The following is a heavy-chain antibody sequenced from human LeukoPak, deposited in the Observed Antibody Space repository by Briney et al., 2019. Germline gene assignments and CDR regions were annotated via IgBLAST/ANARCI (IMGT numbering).Heavy chain of an antibody. CDR3: TVWELLPTY. V-gene: IGHV3-15*01. J-gene: IGHJ4*02. CDR1: GFAFSNAW. D-gene: IGHD1-26*01. Sequence: PGGSLRLSCAASGFAFSNAWMSWVRQAPGKGLEWVGHIKSKTDGGTTDYAAPVKGRFTISRDDSKHTLFLQMNSLKTEDTAVYYCTVWELLPTYWGQGTLVTVSS. CDR2: IKSKTDGGTT.